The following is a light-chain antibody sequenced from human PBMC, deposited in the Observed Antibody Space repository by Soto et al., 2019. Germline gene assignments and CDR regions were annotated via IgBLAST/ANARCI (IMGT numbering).Light chain of an antibody. CDR2: AAS. Sequence: DIQMTQSPYSLSASVGDRVTITCRASQSIRNYLNWYQQKQGKAPRLXIHAASSLQSGVPSRFSGSGAGTDCTRTISSLQPEDVEIYDCQQSYNATRTFGPGTKVDIK. CDR1: QSIRNY. J-gene: IGKJ1*01. V-gene: IGKV1-39*01. CDR3: QQSYNATRT.